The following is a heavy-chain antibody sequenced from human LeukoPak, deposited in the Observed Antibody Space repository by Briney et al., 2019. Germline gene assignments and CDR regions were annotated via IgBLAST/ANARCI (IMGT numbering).Heavy chain of an antibody. V-gene: IGHV1-18*01. CDR1: GYTFTSYG. J-gene: IGHJ4*02. CDR2: ISAYNGNT. Sequence: GASVKVSCKASGYTFTSYGISWVRQAPGRGLEWMGWISAYNGNTNYAQKLQGRVTMTTDTSTSTAYMELRSLRSDDTAVYYCARPIRDILTGYYVGYFDYWGQGTLVTVSS. CDR3: ARPIRDILTGYYVGYFDY. D-gene: IGHD3-9*01.